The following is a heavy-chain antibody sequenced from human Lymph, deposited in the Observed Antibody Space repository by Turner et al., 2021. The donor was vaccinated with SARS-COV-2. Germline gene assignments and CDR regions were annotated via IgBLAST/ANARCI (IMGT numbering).Heavy chain of an antibody. CDR3: ARDTGGQVDV. CDR1: GFTFSSYA. Sequence: VQLVESGGGVVQPGRSLRLSCAASGFTFSSYAMHWVRQAAGKGLEWVAVISYDGSNKYYADSVKGRFTISRDNSKNTLYLQMNSLRAEDTAVYYCARDTGGQVDVWGQGTTVTVSS. V-gene: IGHV3-30-3*01. D-gene: IGHD2-8*02. J-gene: IGHJ6*02. CDR2: ISYDGSNK.